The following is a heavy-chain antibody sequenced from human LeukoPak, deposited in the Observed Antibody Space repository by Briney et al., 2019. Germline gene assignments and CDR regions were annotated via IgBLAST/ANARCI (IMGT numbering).Heavy chain of an antibody. CDR3: AVGATQFDY. CDR1: GFTFSSYC. Sequence: PGRSLRLSCAASGFTFSSYCMHWVRQAPGKGLEWVAVIWYGGSNKYYADSVKGRFTISRDNSKNTLYLQMNSLRAEDTAVYYCAVGATQFDYWGQGTLVTVSS. J-gene: IGHJ4*02. CDR2: IWYGGSNK. V-gene: IGHV3-33*08. D-gene: IGHD1-26*01.